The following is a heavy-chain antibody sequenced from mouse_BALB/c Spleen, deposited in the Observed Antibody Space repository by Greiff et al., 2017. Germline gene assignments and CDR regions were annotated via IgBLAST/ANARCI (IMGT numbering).Heavy chain of an antibody. CDR3: ARGTYYYGSYYYAMDY. D-gene: IGHD1-1*01. J-gene: IGHJ4*01. CDR1: GYSITSDYA. Sequence: EVHLVESGPGLVKPSQSLSLTCTVTGYSITSDYAWNWIRQFPGNKLEWMGYISYSGSTSYNPSLKSRISITRDTSKNQFFLQLNSVTTEDTATYYCARGTYYYGSYYYAMDYWGQGTSVTVSS. CDR2: ISYSGST. V-gene: IGHV3-2*02.